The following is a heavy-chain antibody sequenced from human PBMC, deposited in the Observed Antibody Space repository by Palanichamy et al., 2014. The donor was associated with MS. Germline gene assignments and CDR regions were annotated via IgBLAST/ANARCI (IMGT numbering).Heavy chain of an antibody. CDR2: IYPSDSET. V-gene: IGHV5-51*01. Sequence: EVQLVQSGAEVKKPGESLKISCKGSGYSFTSYWIGWVRQMPGKGLEWMGIIYPSDSETRYSPSFQGQVTISADKSISTAYLQWSSLKASDTAIYYCARREQHFWNGYGMDVWGRGTTVTVSS. J-gene: IGHJ6*02. D-gene: IGHD3-3*02. CDR1: GYSFTSYW. CDR3: ARREQHFWNGYGMDV.